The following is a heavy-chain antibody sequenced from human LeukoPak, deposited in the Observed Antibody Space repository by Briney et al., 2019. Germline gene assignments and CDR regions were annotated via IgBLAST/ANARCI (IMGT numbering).Heavy chain of an antibody. J-gene: IGHJ4*02. CDR2: LSSSGGST. CDR3: ATDLVVVLPAAYDN. D-gene: IGHD2-2*01. Sequence: GGSLKLSCSASGFIFSNYVMSWVRQSPGKGLEWVSTLSSSGGSTYHADSVKGRFTISRDNSKNTLYLQMNSLRAEDTAVYYCATDLVVVLPAAYDNWGQGALVTVSS. V-gene: IGHV3-23*01. CDR1: GFIFSNYV.